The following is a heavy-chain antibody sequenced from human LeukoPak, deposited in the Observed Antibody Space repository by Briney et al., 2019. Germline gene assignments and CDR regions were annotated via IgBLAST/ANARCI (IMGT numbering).Heavy chain of an antibody. Sequence: ASVKVSCKASGYTFTSYYMHWVRQAPGQGLEWMGIINPSGGSTSYAQKFQGRVTMTRDTSTSTVYMELSSLRSEDTAVYYCARGGITMIVVGGVGAFDIWGQGTMVTVSS. D-gene: IGHD3-22*01. CDR2: INPSGGST. CDR3: ARGGITMIVVGGVGAFDI. V-gene: IGHV1-46*01. CDR1: GYTFTSYY. J-gene: IGHJ3*02.